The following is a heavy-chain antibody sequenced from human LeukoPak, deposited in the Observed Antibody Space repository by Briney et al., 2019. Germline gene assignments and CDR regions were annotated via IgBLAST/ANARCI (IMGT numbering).Heavy chain of an antibody. CDR2: ISSSSSYI. CDR3: ARLRIGSSGFWWFDP. J-gene: IGHJ5*02. V-gene: IGHV3-21*01. Sequence: GGSLRLSCAASGFTFSSYSMNWVRQAPGKGLEWVSSISSSSSYIYYADSVKGQFTISRDNAKNSLYLQMNSLRAEGTTVYYCARLRIGSSGFWWFDPWGQGTPVTVSS. D-gene: IGHD3-22*01. CDR1: GFTFSSYS.